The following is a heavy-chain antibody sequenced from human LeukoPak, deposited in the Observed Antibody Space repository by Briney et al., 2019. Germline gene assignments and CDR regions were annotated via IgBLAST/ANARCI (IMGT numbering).Heavy chain of an antibody. D-gene: IGHD2-15*01. CDR2: ISAYNGNT. CDR1: GYTFTSYG. CDR3: ARGRLVVAATV. V-gene: IGHV1-18*01. Sequence: ASVKVSCKASGYTFTSYGISWVRQAPGQGLEWMGWISAYNGNTNYAQKFQGRVTITADESTSTAYMELSSLRSEDTAVYYCARGRLVVAATVWGQGTLVTVSS. J-gene: IGHJ4*02.